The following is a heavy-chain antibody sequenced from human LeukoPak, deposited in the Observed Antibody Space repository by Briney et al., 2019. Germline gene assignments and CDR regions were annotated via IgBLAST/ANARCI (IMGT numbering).Heavy chain of an antibody. D-gene: IGHD3-10*01. CDR1: GYTFTGYY. V-gene: IGHV1-2*06. Sequence: ASVKVSCKASGYTFTGYYMHWVRQAPGQGLEWMGRINPNSGGTNYAQKLQGRVTMTRDTSISTAYMELSRLRSDDTAVYYCARLGRITMVRGADQYYYYYMDVWGKGTTVTVSS. J-gene: IGHJ6*03. CDR2: INPNSGGT. CDR3: ARLGRITMVRGADQYYYYYMDV.